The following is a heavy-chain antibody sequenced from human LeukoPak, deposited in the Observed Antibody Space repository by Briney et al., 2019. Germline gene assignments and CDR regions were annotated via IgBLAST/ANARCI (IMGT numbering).Heavy chain of an antibody. CDR3: ARAGRPPRWFDP. V-gene: IGHV4-39*07. D-gene: IGHD1-14*01. J-gene: IGHJ5*02. CDR1: GASISSSSYY. Sequence: SETLSLTCTVSGASISSSSYYWGWIRQPPGKGLEWIGSVYYSGSTYYNPSLKSRVTISVDTSKNQFSLKLSSVTAADTAVYYCARAGRPPRWFDPWGQGTLVTVSS. CDR2: VYYSGST.